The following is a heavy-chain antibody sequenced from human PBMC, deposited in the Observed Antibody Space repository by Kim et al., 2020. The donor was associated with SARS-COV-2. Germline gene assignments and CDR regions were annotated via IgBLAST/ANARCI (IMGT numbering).Heavy chain of an antibody. D-gene: IGHD6-13*01. J-gene: IGHJ4*02. V-gene: IGHV3-13*01. Sequence: VKGRFTITRENAKNSLYLQMNSLRAGDTAVYYCARGGRSSSWTSYYYFDYWGQGTLVTVSS. CDR3: ARGGRSSSWTSYYYFDY.